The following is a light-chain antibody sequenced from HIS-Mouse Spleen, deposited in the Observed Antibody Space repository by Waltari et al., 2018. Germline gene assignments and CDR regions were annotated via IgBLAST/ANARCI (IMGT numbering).Light chain of an antibody. CDR3: AAWDDSLNGPV. J-gene: IGLJ2*01. CDR1: SSNIGSNT. Sequence: QSVLTQPPSASGTPGQRVTISCSGSSSNIGSNTVNWYQQLPGTAPKLLIYSNNQRPSGVPDRCSGSKSGTSASLAISGLQSEDEADYYCAAWDDSLNGPVFGGWTKLTVL. CDR2: SNN. V-gene: IGLV1-44*01.